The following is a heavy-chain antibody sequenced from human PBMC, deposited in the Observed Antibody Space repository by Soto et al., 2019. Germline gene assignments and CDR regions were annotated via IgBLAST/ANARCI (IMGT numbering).Heavy chain of an antibody. CDR1: GGSFSGYY. D-gene: IGHD6-13*01. Sequence: SETLSLTCAVYGGSFSGYYWGWIRQPPGKGLEWIGEINHSGSTNYNPSLKSRVTISVDTSKNQFSLKLSSVTAADTAVYYCARASSPQGTRYYFDDWGQGTLVTVSS. CDR2: INHSGST. V-gene: IGHV4-34*01. J-gene: IGHJ4*02. CDR3: ARASSPQGTRYYFDD.